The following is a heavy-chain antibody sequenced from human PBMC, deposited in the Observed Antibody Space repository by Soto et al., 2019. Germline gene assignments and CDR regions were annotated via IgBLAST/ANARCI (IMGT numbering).Heavy chain of an antibody. CDR1: EFTFSGYE. J-gene: IGHJ4*02. CDR3: VRFGGAAAGPGDY. CDR2: ISSNGITI. V-gene: IGHV3-48*03. D-gene: IGHD6-13*01. Sequence: PGGSLRLSCVASEFTFSGYEMNWVRQAPGKGLEWVSYISSNGITIYYTDSVEGRFTISRDNGEKSLYLQMNSLRAEDTAIYYCVRFGGAAAGPGDYWGQGTRVTVSS.